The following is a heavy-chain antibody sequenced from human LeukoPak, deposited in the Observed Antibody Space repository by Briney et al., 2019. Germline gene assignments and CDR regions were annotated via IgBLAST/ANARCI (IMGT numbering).Heavy chain of an antibody. J-gene: IGHJ4*02. CDR2: ISYSGST. CDR1: GGSISSHY. D-gene: IGHD3-16*01. Sequence: SETLSLTCTVSGGSISSHYWSWIRQPPGKGLEWIGCISYSGSTNYNPSLRRRVTISVDTSKNQFSLKLSSVTAADTAVYYCARGPRRGPRTPRGSYRDYFDYWGQGTLVTVSS. CDR3: ARGPRRGPRTPRGSYRDYFDY. V-gene: IGHV4-59*11.